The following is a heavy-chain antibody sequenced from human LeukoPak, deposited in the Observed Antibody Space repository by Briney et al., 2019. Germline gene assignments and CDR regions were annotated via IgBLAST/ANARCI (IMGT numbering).Heavy chain of an antibody. CDR3: AKCPPTNIAAAGPIKYYYYYGMDV. D-gene: IGHD6-13*01. CDR1: GFALSSHW. V-gene: IGHV3-7*03. CDR2: VNRDGSET. J-gene: IGHJ6*02. Sequence: GGSLRLSCAASGFALSSHWMTWVRQVPGRGPEWVANVNRDGSETYYLDSVKGRFTISKDNSKNTLYLQMNSLRAEDTAVYYCAKCPPTNIAAAGPIKYYYYYGMDVWGQGTTVTVSS.